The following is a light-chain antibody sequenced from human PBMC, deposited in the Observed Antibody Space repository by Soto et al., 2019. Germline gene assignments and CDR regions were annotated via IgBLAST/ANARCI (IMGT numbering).Light chain of an antibody. V-gene: IGKV1-6*01. J-gene: IGKJ4*01. CDR3: LQDFAYPLT. CDR2: AAS. CDR1: QGVSND. Sequence: AIPMTQSPSSLSASVGDRVTSTCRASQGVSNDVGWYQQKPGKAPRLLIYAASTLQSGVPSRFSGSQSATDFTLTISSLQPEDFATYYCLQDFAYPLTFGGGTKVEIK.